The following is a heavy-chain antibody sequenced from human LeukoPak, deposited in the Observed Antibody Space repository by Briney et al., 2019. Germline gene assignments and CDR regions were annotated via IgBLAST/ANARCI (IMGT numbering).Heavy chain of an antibody. CDR3: ATVRRGSSGWYADI. Sequence: GGSLRLSCAASGFTFRNYGMHWVRQAPGKGLEGVAVIWYDGSDKYYADFVKGRFTISRDNSKSTLYLQMNSLRAEDTAVYYCATVRRGSSGWYADIWGQGTTVTVSS. CDR1: GFTFRNYG. CDR2: IWYDGSDK. V-gene: IGHV3-33*01. D-gene: IGHD6-19*01. J-gene: IGHJ6*02.